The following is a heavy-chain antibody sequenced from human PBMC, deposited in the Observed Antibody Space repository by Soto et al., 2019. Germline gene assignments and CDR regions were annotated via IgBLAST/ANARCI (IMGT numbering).Heavy chain of an antibody. J-gene: IGHJ4*02. CDR3: ARESEDLTSNFDY. V-gene: IGHV3-21*06. CDR2: ISSTTSYI. Sequence: EVQLVESGGGLVKPGGSLRLSCAASGFTFTRYSMNWVRQAPGKGLEWVSSISSTTSYIYYGDSMKGRFTISRDNAKNSLYLEMNSLRAEDTAVYYCARESEDLTSNFDYRGQGTLVTVSS. CDR1: GFTFTRYS.